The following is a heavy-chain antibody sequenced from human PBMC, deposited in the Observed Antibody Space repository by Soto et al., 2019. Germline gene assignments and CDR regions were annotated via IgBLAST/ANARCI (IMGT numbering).Heavy chain of an antibody. V-gene: IGHV4-4*02. CDR1: RGSMSTGDW. D-gene: IGHD1-26*01. CDR3: AKNALGGFDW. J-gene: IGHJ4*02. CDR2: IYHGGTT. Sequence: EQLQEWGPGLVKPSGTLSLTCVVSRGSMSTGDWFSWVRQPPGKGLEWIGEIYHGGTTHYKPSLRSRVTISLEKSKNQFSLELSFVTAADTAVYYCAKNALGGFDWWGQGTLVTVSS.